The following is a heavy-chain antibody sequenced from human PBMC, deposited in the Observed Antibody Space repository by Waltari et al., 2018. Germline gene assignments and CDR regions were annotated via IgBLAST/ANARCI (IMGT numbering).Heavy chain of an antibody. Sequence: QITLKESGPTLVKPTQTLTLTCTFSGFSLSTSGVGVGWIRQPPGKALEWLALIYWNDDKRYSPSLKSRLTITKDTSKNQVVLTMTNMDPVDTATYYCAHASTIYCSSTSCIFWYFDLWGRGTLVTVSS. CDR2: IYWNDDK. CDR3: AHASTIYCSSTSCIFWYFDL. D-gene: IGHD2-2*01. V-gene: IGHV2-5*01. CDR1: GFSLSTSGVG. J-gene: IGHJ2*01.